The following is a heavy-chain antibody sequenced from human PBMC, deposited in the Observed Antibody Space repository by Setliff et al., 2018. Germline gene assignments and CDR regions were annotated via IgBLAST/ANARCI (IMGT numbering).Heavy chain of an antibody. J-gene: IGHJ4*01. CDR2: VNHRGDT. CDR3: RFWSGYYEDDY. V-gene: IGHV4-34*01. Sequence: PSETLSLTCAVYGDPFTDYYWSWLRQPPGKGLERIEEVNHRGDTNYSPSLRGRVTMTEDAAKKQLSLKISSMTAADAGVYYCRFWSGYYEDDYWGHGTLVTVSS. D-gene: IGHD3-3*01. CDR1: GDPFTDYY.